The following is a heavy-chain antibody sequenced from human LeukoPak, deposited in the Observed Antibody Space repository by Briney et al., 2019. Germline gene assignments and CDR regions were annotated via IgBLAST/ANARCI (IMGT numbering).Heavy chain of an antibody. V-gene: IGHV4-30-4*01. CDR2: IYYSGST. D-gene: IGHD6-19*01. Sequence: PSQTLSLTCTVSGGSISSGDYYWSWIRQPPGKGLEWIGYIYYSGSTYYNPSLKSRVTISVDTSKNQFSLKLSSVTAADTAVYYCARFPSRGTPFDYWGQGTLVTVSS. CDR1: GGSISSGDYY. J-gene: IGHJ4*02. CDR3: ARFPSRGTPFDY.